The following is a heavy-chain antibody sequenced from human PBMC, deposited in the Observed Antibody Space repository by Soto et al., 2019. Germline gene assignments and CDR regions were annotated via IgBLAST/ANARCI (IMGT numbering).Heavy chain of an antibody. D-gene: IGHD3-10*01. V-gene: IGHV3-23*01. CDR3: AKPSLWFGELLYAFDI. CDR2: ISGSGGST. J-gene: IGHJ3*02. Sequence: GSLXLSCAASGFTFSSYAMSWVRQAPGKGLEWVSAISGSGGSTYYADSVKGRFTISRDNSKNTLYLQMNSLRAEDTAVYYCAKPSLWFGELLYAFDIWGQGTMVTVSS. CDR1: GFTFSSYA.